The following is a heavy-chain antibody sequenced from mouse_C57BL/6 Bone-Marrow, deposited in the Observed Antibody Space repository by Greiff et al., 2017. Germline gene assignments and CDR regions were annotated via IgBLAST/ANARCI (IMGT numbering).Heavy chain of an antibody. CDR3: ARGILHAY. D-gene: IGHD1-1*01. Sequence: VKLVESGPGLVAPSQSLSITCTVSGFSLTSYAISWVRQPPGKGLEWLGVIWTAGGSNYNSALKTRQSISKDNTKSRVFLKMNSLQTDDTARYYCARGILHAYWGQGTMVTVSA. V-gene: IGHV2-9-1*01. J-gene: IGHJ3*01. CDR1: GFSLTSYA. CDR2: IWTAGGS.